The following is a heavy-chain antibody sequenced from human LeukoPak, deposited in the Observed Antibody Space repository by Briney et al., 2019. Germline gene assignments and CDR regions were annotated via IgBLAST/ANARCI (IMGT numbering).Heavy chain of an antibody. D-gene: IGHD5-12*01. J-gene: IGHJ4*02. CDR3: AKGRGYSGYDSPYFDY. Sequence: PGGSLRLSCAASGFTFSSYAMSWVRQAPGKGLEWVSAISGSGGSTYYADSVKGRFTISRDNSKNTLYPQMNSLRAEDTAVYYCAKGRGYSGYDSPYFDYWGQGTLVTVSS. CDR2: ISGSGGST. V-gene: IGHV3-23*01. CDR1: GFTFSSYA.